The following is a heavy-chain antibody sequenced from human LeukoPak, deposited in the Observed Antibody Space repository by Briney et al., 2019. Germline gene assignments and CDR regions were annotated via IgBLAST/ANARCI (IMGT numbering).Heavy chain of an antibody. J-gene: IGHJ3*02. D-gene: IGHD3-10*01. V-gene: IGHV4-61*02. CDR1: GGSISSGSYY. Sequence: SQTLFLTCTVSGGSISSGSYYWSWIRQPAGKGLEWIGRIYTSGSTNYNPSLKSRVTISVDTSKNQFSLKLSSVTAADTAVYYCARDGLNGSGSYYKWGAFDIWGQGTMVTVSS. CDR3: ARDGLNGSGSYYKWGAFDI. CDR2: IYTSGST.